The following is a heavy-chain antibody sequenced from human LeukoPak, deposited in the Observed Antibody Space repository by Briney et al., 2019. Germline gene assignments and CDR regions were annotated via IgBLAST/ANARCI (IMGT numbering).Heavy chain of an antibody. Sequence: ASVKVSCKASGYTFTSYDINWVRQATGQGLEWMGWMNPNSGNTGYAQKFQGRVTMTRNTSISTAYMELSSLRSEDTAVYYCARGSYACSSTSCYRAWFDPWGLGTLVTVSS. V-gene: IGHV1-8*01. J-gene: IGHJ5*02. CDR3: ARGSYACSSTSCYRAWFDP. D-gene: IGHD2-2*01. CDR1: GYTFTSYD. CDR2: MNPNSGNT.